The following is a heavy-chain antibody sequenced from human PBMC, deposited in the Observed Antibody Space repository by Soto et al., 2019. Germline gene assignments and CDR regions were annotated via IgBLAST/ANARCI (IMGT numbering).Heavy chain of an antibody. V-gene: IGHV6-1*01. CDR3: ARGPSYGMDV. J-gene: IGHJ6*02. CDR1: GGSVSSNSAS. CDR2: TYYRSKWYN. Sequence: SPTLSITGAISGGSVSSNSASWNLIRQSPSRGLEWLGRTYYRSKWYNDYAVSVKSRITINPDTSKNQFSLQLNSVTPEDTAAYYCARGPSYGMDVWGQGTTVTVYS.